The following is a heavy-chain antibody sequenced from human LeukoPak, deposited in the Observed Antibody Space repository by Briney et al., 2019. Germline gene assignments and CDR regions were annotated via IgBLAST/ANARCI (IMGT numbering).Heavy chain of an antibody. CDR2: INHSGST. V-gene: IGHV4-34*01. CDR1: GGSFSGYY. Sequence: SETLSLTCAVYGGSFSGYYWSWIRQPPGKGLEWIGEINHSGSTNYNPSLKSRVTISVDTSKNQFSLKLSSVTAADTAVYYCARVSRRVRGVPDYWGQGTLVTVSP. D-gene: IGHD3-10*01. J-gene: IGHJ4*02. CDR3: ARVSRRVRGVPDY.